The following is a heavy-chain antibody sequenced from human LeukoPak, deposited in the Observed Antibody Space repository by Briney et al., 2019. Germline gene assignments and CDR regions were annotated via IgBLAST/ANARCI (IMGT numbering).Heavy chain of an antibody. D-gene: IGHD6-13*01. CDR3: ARDLMPTAAVLYMDV. CDR2: INPSGGST. CDR1: GYTFTSYY. V-gene: IGHV1-46*01. J-gene: IGHJ6*03. Sequence: ASVKVSCKASGYTFTSYYMHWVRQAPGQGLEWMGIINPSGGSTSYAQKFQGRVTMTRDTSTSTVYMELSSLRSEDTAVYYCARDLMPTAAVLYMDVWGKGTTVTVSS.